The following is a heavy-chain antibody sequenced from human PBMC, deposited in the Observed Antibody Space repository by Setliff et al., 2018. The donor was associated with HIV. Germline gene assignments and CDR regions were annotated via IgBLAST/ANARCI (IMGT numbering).Heavy chain of an antibody. Sequence: GSLRLSCAASGFTFSGYAMSWVRQAPGKGLEWVSAIIESGGTFYTDSVKGRFTISRDNSKNTLYLQMNSLRAEDTAVYYCAKVTSFWFEDYWGQGTLVTVSS. J-gene: IGHJ4*02. D-gene: IGHD2-2*01. CDR1: GFTFSGYA. CDR3: AKVTSFWFEDY. CDR2: IIESGGT. V-gene: IGHV3-23*01.